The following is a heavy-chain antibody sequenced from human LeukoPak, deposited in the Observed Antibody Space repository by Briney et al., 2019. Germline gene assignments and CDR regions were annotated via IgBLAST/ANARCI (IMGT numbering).Heavy chain of an antibody. CDR3: ARYGSGSTWFDP. V-gene: IGHV4-30-4*01. Sequence: PSQSLSLTCTVSGGSISSDNYQWSWIRQPPGKGLEWIGYINYSGSTYYNPSLKSRVTISVDTSKNHFSLKLSSVTAADTAVYYCARYGSGSTWFDPWGQGTLVTVSS. D-gene: IGHD3-10*01. CDR1: GGSISSDNYQ. CDR2: INYSGST. J-gene: IGHJ5*02.